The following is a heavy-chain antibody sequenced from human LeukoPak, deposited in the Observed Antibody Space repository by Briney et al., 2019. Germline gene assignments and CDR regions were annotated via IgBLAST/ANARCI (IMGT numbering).Heavy chain of an antibody. J-gene: IGHJ3*02. CDR1: GYTFTSYY. D-gene: IGHD1-26*01. CDR3: ARPLRGSRGAFDI. CDR2: INPSGGSA. Sequence: ASVRVSCKASGYTFTSYYMHWVRQAPGQGLEWMGIINPSGGSATYAQKFQGRVTMTRDTSTSTVYMELSSLTSEDTAVYYCARPLRGSRGAFDIWGQGTMVTVSS. V-gene: IGHV1-46*01.